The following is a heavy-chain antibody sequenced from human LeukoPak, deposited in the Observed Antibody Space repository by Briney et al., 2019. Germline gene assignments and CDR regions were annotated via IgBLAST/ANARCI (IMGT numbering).Heavy chain of an antibody. J-gene: IGHJ6*02. D-gene: IGHD4-11*01. CDR1: GFTVSSNY. V-gene: IGHV3-66*01. CDR3: AKDQYSRYYGMDV. Sequence: GGSLRLSCAASGFTVSSNYMSWVRQAPGKGLEWVSVIYSGGSTYYADSVKGRFTISRDNSKNTLYLQMNSLRAEDTAVYFCAKDQYSRYYGMDVWGQGTTVTVSS. CDR2: IYSGGST.